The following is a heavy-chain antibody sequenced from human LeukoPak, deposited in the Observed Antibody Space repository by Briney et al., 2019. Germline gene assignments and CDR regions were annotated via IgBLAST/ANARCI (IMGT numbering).Heavy chain of an antibody. CDR3: ARDLHWNQLGL. J-gene: IGHJ4*02. V-gene: IGHV3-74*01. CDR2: INIDGSDI. Sequence: GGSLRLSCAASGFIFSNYALMWLRQSPGKGLEWVSRINIDGSDITYADSVKGRFTISRDNAKNTLYLQMNSLRAEDTAVYFCARDLHWNQLGLWGQGTLVTVSS. CDR1: GFIFSNYA. D-gene: IGHD1-1*01.